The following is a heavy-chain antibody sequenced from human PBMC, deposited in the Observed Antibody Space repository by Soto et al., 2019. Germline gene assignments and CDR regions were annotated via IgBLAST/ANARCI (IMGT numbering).Heavy chain of an antibody. J-gene: IGHJ6*03. V-gene: IGHV6-1*01. CDR1: GDRVSSNSAA. CDR3: ARTTENIDHYYYYMDV. Sequence: SQTLSLTCAISGDRVSSNSAAWTWLRQSPSRGLEWLGRTYYRSKWYNDYAVSVKSRITINPDTSKNQFSLQLNSVTPEDTAVYYCARTTENIDHYYYYMDVWGKGTTVTVSS. CDR2: TYYRSKWYN. D-gene: IGHD4-17*01.